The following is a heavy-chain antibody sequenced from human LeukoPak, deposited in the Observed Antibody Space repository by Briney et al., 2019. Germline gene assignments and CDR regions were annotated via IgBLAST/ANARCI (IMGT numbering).Heavy chain of an antibody. CDR2: INHSGST. Sequence: SETLSLTCAVYGGSFSGYYWSWIRQPPGKGLEWIGEINHSGSTNYSPSLKSRVTISVDTSKNQFSLKLSSVTAADTAVYYCARGPDYYDKSFDYWGQGTLVTVSS. CDR1: GGSFSGYY. J-gene: IGHJ4*02. CDR3: ARGPDYYDKSFDY. V-gene: IGHV4-34*01. D-gene: IGHD3-22*01.